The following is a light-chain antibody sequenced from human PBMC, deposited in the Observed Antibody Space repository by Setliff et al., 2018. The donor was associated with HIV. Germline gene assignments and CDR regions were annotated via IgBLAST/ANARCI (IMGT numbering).Light chain of an antibody. CDR2: EVS. CDR3: SSYTSSSPLYV. J-gene: IGLJ1*01. Sequence: ALTQPASVSGSPGQSITISCTGTSSDVGGYNYVSWYQQHPGKAPKLMIYEVSNRPSGVSDRFSGSKSGNTASPTISGLQTEDEADYFCSSYTSSSPLYVFGTGTKVTVL. CDR1: SSDVGGYNY. V-gene: IGLV2-14*01.